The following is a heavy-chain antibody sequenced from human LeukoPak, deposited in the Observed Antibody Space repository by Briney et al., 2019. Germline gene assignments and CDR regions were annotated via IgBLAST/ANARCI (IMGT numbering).Heavy chain of an antibody. V-gene: IGHV3-23*01. CDR2: ISGSGG. J-gene: IGHJ4*02. CDR3: ARELGGMFDY. Sequence: GGSLRLSCAASGFTFSICALNWVRQAPGKGLEWVSGISGSGGSHADSVKGRFTISRDNSKNTLYLQMNSLRAEDTAVYYCARELGGMFDYWGQGSVVIVSS. CDR1: GFTFSICA. D-gene: IGHD1-7*01.